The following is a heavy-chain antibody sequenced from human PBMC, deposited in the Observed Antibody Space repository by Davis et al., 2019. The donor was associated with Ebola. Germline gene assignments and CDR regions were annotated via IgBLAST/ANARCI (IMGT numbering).Heavy chain of an antibody. CDR3: ARREAQLWYYFDY. CDR2: IYYGGTT. D-gene: IGHD5-18*01. J-gene: IGHJ4*02. V-gene: IGHV4-59*12. CDR1: GGSMSSYY. Sequence: SETLSLTCTVSGGSMSSYYWSWIRQPPGKGLEWIGNIYYGGTTNYNPSLKSRVTISVDTSKNQFSLKLSSVTAADTAVYYCARREAQLWYYFDYWGQGTLVTVSS.